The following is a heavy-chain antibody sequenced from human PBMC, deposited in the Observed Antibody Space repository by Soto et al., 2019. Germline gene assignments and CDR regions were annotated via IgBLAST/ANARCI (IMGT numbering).Heavy chain of an antibody. D-gene: IGHD5-18*01. V-gene: IGHV4-61*01. Sequence: ETLSLTCTVSGGSVSSGSYYWSWIRQPPGKGLEWIGYIYYSGSTNYNPSLKSRVTISVDTSKNQFSLKLSSVTAADTAVYYCAREGIHVDTAMGGNWFDPWGQGTLVTVS. J-gene: IGHJ5*02. CDR2: IYYSGST. CDR1: GGSVSSGSYY. CDR3: AREGIHVDTAMGGNWFDP.